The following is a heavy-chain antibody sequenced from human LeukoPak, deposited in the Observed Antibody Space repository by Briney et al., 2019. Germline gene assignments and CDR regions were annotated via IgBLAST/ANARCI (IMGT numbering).Heavy chain of an antibody. CDR2: MNPNSGNT. J-gene: IGHJ6*03. CDR1: GYTFTGYY. D-gene: IGHD5-12*01. CDR3: ARGFRLRGVATIVYYYYMDV. Sequence: ASVKVSCKASGYTFTGYYMHWVRQATGQGLEWMGWMNPNSGNTGYAQKFQGRVTITRNTSISTAYMELSSLRSEDTAVYYCARGFRLRGVATIVYYYYMDVWGKGTTVTVSS. V-gene: IGHV1-8*03.